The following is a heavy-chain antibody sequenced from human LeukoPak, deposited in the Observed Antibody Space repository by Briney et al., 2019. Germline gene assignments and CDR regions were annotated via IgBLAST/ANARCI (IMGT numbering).Heavy chain of an antibody. Sequence: GGSLRLSCAASGFTFSSYSMNWVRQAPGKGLEWVSSISSSSSYIYYADSVKGRFTISRDNAKNSLYLQMNSLRAEDTAVYYCARDSKDGGYSGYADAFDIWGQGTMVTVSS. CDR1: GFTFSSYS. J-gene: IGHJ3*02. D-gene: IGHD5-12*01. V-gene: IGHV3-21*01. CDR2: ISSSSSYI. CDR3: ARDSKDGGYSGYADAFDI.